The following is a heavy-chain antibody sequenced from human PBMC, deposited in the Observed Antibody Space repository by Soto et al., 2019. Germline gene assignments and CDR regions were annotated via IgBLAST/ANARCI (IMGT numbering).Heavy chain of an antibody. CDR3: ARLYCSSTSCYVWNYYYYYMDV. D-gene: IGHD2-2*01. CDR1: GGSISSSSYY. V-gene: IGHV4-39*01. CDR2: IYYSGST. Sequence: PSETLSLTCTVSGGSISSSSYYWGWIRQPPGKGLEWIGSIYYSGSTYYNPSLKSRVTISVGTSKNQFSLKLSSVTAADTAVYYCARLYCSSTSCYVWNYYYYYMDVWGKGTTVTVSS. J-gene: IGHJ6*03.